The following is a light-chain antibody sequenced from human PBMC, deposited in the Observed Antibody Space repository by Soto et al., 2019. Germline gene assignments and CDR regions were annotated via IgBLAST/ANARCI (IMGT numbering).Light chain of an antibody. Sequence: EIVMTQSPATLSVSPGERATLSCRASQSVSSNLVWYQQKPGQAPRLLIYGASTRATGIPARFSGSGSGTEFTLTISSLQSEDFAVYYCQQYNNFWTFGQGTKVEIK. J-gene: IGKJ1*01. CDR1: QSVSSN. CDR2: GAS. V-gene: IGKV3-15*01. CDR3: QQYNNFWT.